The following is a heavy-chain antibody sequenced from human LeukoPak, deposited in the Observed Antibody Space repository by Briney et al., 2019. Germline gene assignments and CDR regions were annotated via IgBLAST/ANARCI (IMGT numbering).Heavy chain of an antibody. J-gene: IGHJ5*02. Sequence: SETLSLTCTVSGGSISSGGYYWSWIRQHPGEGLEWIGYIYYSGSTYYNPSLKSRVTISVDTSKNQFSLKLSSVTAADTAVYYCARTLSIAARPGSRFDPWGQGTLVTVSS. V-gene: IGHV4-31*03. CDR1: GGSISSGGYY. CDR2: IYYSGST. CDR3: ARTLSIAARPGSRFDP. D-gene: IGHD6-6*01.